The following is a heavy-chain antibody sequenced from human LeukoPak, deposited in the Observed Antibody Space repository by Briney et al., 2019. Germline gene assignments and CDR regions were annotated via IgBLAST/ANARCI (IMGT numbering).Heavy chain of an antibody. CDR3: AKWGDYDVLTGYYVSDY. J-gene: IGHJ4*02. Sequence: GGSLRLSCAASGFTFSNYAMSWVRQAPGKGLEWVSAITGGGSGIYYADSMKSRFTISRDNSKNTLYLQINSLRAEDTAVYYCAKWGDYDVLTGYYVSDYWGQETLVTVSS. D-gene: IGHD3-9*01. V-gene: IGHV3-23*01. CDR1: GFTFSNYA. CDR2: ITGGGSGI.